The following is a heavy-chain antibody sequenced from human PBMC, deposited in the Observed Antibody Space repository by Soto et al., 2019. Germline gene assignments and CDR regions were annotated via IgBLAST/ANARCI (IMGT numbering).Heavy chain of an antibody. V-gene: IGHV1-3*01. CDR1: GYRFTPYP. CDR3: ARDMGQHLVMMGYYYAMDA. J-gene: IGHJ6*02. Sequence: QVQLVQSGAEVTKPGASVKVSCKASGYRFTPYPIHWVRQPPGQSLERLACITAGNVNTKYSRKFQGRHTVTRDTSVSTAYMELSSLTYEDTAVYYCARDMGQHLVMMGYYYAMDAWGQGTTVTVSS. D-gene: IGHD6-6*01. CDR2: ITAGNVNT.